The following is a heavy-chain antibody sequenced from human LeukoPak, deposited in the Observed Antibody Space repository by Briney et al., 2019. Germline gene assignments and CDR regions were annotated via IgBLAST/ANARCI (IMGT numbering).Heavy chain of an antibody. D-gene: IGHD2-2*01. Sequence: GGSLRLSCAASGFTVSSNYMSWVRQAPGKGLEWVSVIYSGGSTYYADSVKGRFTISRDNSKNTLYLQMNSLRAEDTAVYYCARGGSRVRTAYYYYYYMDVWGKGTTVTVSS. J-gene: IGHJ6*03. V-gene: IGHV3-53*01. CDR1: GFTVSSNY. CDR3: ARGGSRVRTAYYYYYYMDV. CDR2: IYSGGST.